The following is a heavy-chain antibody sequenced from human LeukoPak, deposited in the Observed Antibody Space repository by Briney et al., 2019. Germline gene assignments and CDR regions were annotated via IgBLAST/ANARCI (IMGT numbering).Heavy chain of an antibody. V-gene: IGHV4-61*02. Sequence: SQTLSLTCTVSGGSISSGSYYWSWIRQPAGKGLEWIGRIYTSGSTNYNPSLKSRVTISVDTSKNQFSLKLSSVTAADTAVYHCARAGYYAFDIWGQGTMVTVSS. CDR2: IYTSGST. CDR3: ARAGYYAFDI. CDR1: GGSISSGSYY. D-gene: IGHD2-21*01. J-gene: IGHJ3*02.